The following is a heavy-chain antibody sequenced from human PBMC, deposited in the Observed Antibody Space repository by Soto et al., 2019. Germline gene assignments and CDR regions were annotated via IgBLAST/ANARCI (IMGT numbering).Heavy chain of an antibody. CDR1: GFTFSNYA. J-gene: IGHJ4*02. D-gene: IGHD3-16*01. V-gene: IGHV3-23*01. CDR2: ISGSGGRS. Sequence: EVQLLDSGGGLVQPGGSLRLSCAASGFTFSNYAMTWVRQGPGKGLEWVSGISGSGGRSYYADSVKGRFTISRDNSKSTLYLQMTLLRAEDTAVYYCAKAYFVWSSEQPYYFDYWGQGTLVTVSS. CDR3: AKAYFVWSSEQPYYFDY.